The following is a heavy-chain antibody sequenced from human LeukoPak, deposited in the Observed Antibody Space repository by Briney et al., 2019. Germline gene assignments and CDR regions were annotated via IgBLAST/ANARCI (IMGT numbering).Heavy chain of an antibody. CDR1: GFTFSSFA. J-gene: IGHJ4*02. V-gene: IGHV3-23*01. D-gene: IGHD2-15*01. CDR3: AKHVNYDISGALGS. Sequence: SGGSLRLSCTASGFTFSSFAMSWVRQAPGKGLEWVSGLTSGGEKTFYADSVKGRFTLSRDNSNKTLFLQMSSLRADDTALYFCAKHVNYDISGALGSWGQGTLVAVSS. CDR2: LTSGGEKT.